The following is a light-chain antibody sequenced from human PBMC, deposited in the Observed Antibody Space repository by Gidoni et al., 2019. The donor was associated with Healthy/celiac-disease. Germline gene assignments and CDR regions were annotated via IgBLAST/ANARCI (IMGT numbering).Light chain of an antibody. CDR3: SSYTSSSTRV. V-gene: IGLV2-14*01. CDR1: SSDVGGYNY. Sequence: QSPLTQPASVSGSSAQSITISCTGTSSDVGGYNYVSWYQQHPGKAPNLMIYDVSNRPSGVSNRFSGSKSGNTASLTISGLQAEDEADYYCSSYTSSSTRVFGTGTKVTVL. J-gene: IGLJ1*01. CDR2: DVS.